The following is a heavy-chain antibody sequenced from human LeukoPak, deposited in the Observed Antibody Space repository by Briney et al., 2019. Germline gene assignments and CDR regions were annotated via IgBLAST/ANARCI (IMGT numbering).Heavy chain of an antibody. V-gene: IGHV3-7*01. CDR3: ARDGAFRIYDY. CDR2: IKQDGSEK. Sequence: GGSLRLSCAASGFTFSSYWMTWVRQAPGKGLEWVASIKQDGSEKYYVDSVKGRFTISRDNARNSLYLQMSSLRADDTAVYYCARDGAFRIYDYWGQGPLVTVSS. J-gene: IGHJ4*02. CDR1: GFTFSSYW. D-gene: IGHD3-3*02.